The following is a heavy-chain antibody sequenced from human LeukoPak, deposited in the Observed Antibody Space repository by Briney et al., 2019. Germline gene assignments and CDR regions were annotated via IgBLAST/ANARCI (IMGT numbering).Heavy chain of an antibody. V-gene: IGHV1-2*02. D-gene: IGHD6-19*01. CDR2: VNPNSGGT. CDR1: GYTFTRYY. Sequence: SVKVSCKAFGYTFTRYYMHWVRQAPGHGREWMGGVNPNSGGTNYAQKFQGRVTMTRDTPSSTAYMELSRLRSDDTAVYYCARHLQQWLANTDYGGQRTLDTVSS. CDR3: ARHLQQWLANTDY. J-gene: IGHJ4*02.